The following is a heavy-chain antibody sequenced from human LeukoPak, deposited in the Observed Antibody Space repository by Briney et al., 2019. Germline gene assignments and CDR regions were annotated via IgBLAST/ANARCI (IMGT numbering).Heavy chain of an antibody. Sequence: SVKVSCKASGGTFISYAISWVRQAPGQGLEWMGGIIPIFGTANYAQKFQGRVTITADESTSTAYMELSSLRSEDTAVYYCASPLDYYDSSGYYSGAFDIWGQGTMVTVSS. V-gene: IGHV1-69*01. CDR1: GGTFISYA. J-gene: IGHJ3*02. CDR3: ASPLDYYDSSGYYSGAFDI. D-gene: IGHD3-22*01. CDR2: IIPIFGTA.